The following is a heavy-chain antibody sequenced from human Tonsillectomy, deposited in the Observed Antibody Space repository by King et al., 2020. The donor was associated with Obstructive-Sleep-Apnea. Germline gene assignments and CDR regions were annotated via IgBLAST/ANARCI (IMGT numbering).Heavy chain of an antibody. CDR3: ARPITGSADY. Sequence: VQLVESGAEVRKPGESLKISCKGSGYNFETYWIGWVRQRPGKGLEWVGIIYPDDSDTRYGPSFQGQVTISADKSISTAYLQWSSLKASDTAMYYCARPITGSADYWGQGTLVTVSS. V-gene: IGHV5-51*01. CDR1: GYNFETYW. J-gene: IGHJ4*02. D-gene: IGHD3-16*01. CDR2: IYPDDSDT.